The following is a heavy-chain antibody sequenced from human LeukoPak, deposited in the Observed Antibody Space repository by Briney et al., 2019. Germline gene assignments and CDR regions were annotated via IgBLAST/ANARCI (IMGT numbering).Heavy chain of an antibody. CDR3: ASASGASSSSYFDY. J-gene: IGHJ4*02. D-gene: IGHD3-10*01. CDR2: IYHSGST. Sequence: KPSETLSLTCAVSGYSISSGYYWGWIRQPPGKGREWIGSIYHSGSTYYNPSLKSRVTISVDTSKNQFSLKLSSVTAADTAVYYCASASGASSSSYFDYWGQGTLVTVSS. V-gene: IGHV4-38-2*01. CDR1: GYSISSGYY.